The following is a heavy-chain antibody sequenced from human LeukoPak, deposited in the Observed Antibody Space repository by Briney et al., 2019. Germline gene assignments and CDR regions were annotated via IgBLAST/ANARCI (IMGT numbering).Heavy chain of an antibody. CDR2: INHSGST. Sequence: SETLSLTCAVYGGSFSGYYWSWIRQPPGKGLEWIGEINHSGSTDYNPSLKSRVTISVDTSKNQFSLKLSSVTAADTAVYYCARGRNFWSGYLSAGREYYFDYWGQGTLVTVSS. CDR1: GGSFSGYY. CDR3: ARGRNFWSGYLSAGREYYFDY. D-gene: IGHD3-3*01. V-gene: IGHV4-34*01. J-gene: IGHJ4*02.